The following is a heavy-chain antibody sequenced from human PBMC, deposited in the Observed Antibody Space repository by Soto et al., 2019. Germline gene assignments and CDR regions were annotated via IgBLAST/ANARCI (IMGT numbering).Heavy chain of an antibody. CDR1: GYSFARYW. V-gene: IGHV5-10-1*01. Sequence: HGESLKISCKGSGYSFARYWITWVRQKPGKGLEWMGRIDPSDSQTYYSPSFRGHVTISVTKSITTVFLQWSSLRASDTAMHSCARQIYDSDTGPNCQYYFDSWGQGTPVTVSS. D-gene: IGHD3-22*01. CDR3: ARQIYDSDTGPNCQYYFDS. CDR2: IDPSDSQT. J-gene: IGHJ4*02.